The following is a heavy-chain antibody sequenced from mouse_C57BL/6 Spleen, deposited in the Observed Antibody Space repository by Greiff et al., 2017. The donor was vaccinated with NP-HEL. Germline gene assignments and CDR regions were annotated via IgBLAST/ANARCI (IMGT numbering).Heavy chain of an antibody. CDR2: IYPGDGDT. D-gene: IGHD1-1*01. Sequence: VQLQQSGPELVKPGASVKISCKASGYAFSSSWMNWVKQRPGKGLEWIGRIYPGDGDTNYNGKFKGKATLTADKSSSTAYMQRSSLTSEDSAVYFCARGFITTGGDYCDYWGQGTTLTVSS. CDR3: ARGFITTGGDYCDY. J-gene: IGHJ2*01. V-gene: IGHV1-82*01. CDR1: GYAFSSSW.